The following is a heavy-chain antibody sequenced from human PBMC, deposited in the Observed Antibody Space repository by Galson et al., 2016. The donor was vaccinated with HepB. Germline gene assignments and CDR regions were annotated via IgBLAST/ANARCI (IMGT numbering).Heavy chain of an antibody. CDR2: VWSNGNQK. J-gene: IGHJ2*01. CDR3: ARDSATSGLHWYFDL. V-gene: IGHV3-33*01. CDR1: GFPLPNYG. D-gene: IGHD1-26*01. Sequence: SLRLSCAASGFPLPNYGLHWVRQAPGKGLGWVADVWSNGNQKYYADSVRGRFSVSRDQAQNTLYMQMNSLRAEDTAVYYCARDSATSGLHWYFDLRGRGTLVTVSS.